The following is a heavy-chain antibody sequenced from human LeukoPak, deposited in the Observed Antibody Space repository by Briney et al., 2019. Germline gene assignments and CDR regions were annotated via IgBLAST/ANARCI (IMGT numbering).Heavy chain of an antibody. CDR2: INPNSGGT. CDR3: ARGTNDFWSGYYIPYYFGY. V-gene: IGHV1-2*02. J-gene: IGHJ4*02. CDR1: GYTFTGYY. Sequence: ASVKVSCKASGYTFTGYYIYWVRQAPGQGLEWMGWINPNSGGTNYAQKFQGRVTMTRDTSISTAYMELSRLRSDDTAVYYCARGTNDFWSGYYIPYYFGYWGQGTLVTVSS. D-gene: IGHD3-3*01.